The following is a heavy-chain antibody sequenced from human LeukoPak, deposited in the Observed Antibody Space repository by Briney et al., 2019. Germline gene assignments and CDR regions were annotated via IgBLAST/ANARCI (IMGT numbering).Heavy chain of an antibody. CDR1: GGSISSYY. CDR3: ARGGDYYDSSGYYDY. CDR2: IYTSGST. D-gene: IGHD3-22*01. Sequence: SETLSLTCTVSGGSISSYYWSWIRQPAGKGLEWIGRIYTSGSTNYNPSLKSRVTMSVDTPKNQFSLKLSSVTAADTAVYYCARGGDYYDSSGYYDYWGQGTLVTVSS. V-gene: IGHV4-4*07. J-gene: IGHJ4*02.